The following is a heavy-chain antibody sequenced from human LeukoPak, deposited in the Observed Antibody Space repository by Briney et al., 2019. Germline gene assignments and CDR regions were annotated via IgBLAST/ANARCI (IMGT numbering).Heavy chain of an antibody. D-gene: IGHD2-2*01. V-gene: IGHV1-8*01. J-gene: IGHJ1*01. CDR3: ARGYCSSTSWQPEAEYFQH. CDR1: GYTFTMYE. CDR2: MNSNSGNT. Sequence: ASVKLSCKASGYTFTMYEINWVRQAAGQGLEWMGWMNSNSGNTGYAQKFEGRVTMTRNTSINTAYKEVSSLRSQDTAVYYRARGYCSSTSWQPEAEYFQHWGQGTLVTVPS.